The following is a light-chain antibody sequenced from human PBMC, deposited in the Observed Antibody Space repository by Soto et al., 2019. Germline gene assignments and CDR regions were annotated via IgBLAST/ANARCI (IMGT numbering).Light chain of an antibody. CDR1: QSLSTTY. CDR3: QRYGSSSLS. V-gene: IGKV3-20*01. Sequence: EIVLTQSPGTLSLSPGERATLFCRASQSLSTTYLAWYQQRPGQAPRPRIFGASNSATGIPDRFRGSGSGTAFTLTISRLEPGDFAVYYCQRYGSSSLSFGGGTRVEI. J-gene: IGKJ4*01. CDR2: GAS.